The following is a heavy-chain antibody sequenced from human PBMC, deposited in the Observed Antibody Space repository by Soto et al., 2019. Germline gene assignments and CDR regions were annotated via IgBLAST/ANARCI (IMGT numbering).Heavy chain of an antibody. CDR3: SKWSGFGDA. D-gene: IGHD3-10*01. Sequence: EVQLTESGGGLVQPGGSLRLSCEASGFTFSSYSMTWVRQAPGKGLEWVSGISDSGGNTWYADSVKGRFTISRDNSKNTLFLQMNSLRAEDTAVYFCSKWSGFGDAWGQGTLVTVSS. V-gene: IGHV3-23*01. J-gene: IGHJ5*02. CDR1: GFTFSSYS. CDR2: ISDSGGNT.